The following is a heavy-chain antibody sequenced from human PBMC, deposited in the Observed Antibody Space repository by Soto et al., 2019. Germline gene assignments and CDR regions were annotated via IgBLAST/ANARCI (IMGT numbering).Heavy chain of an antibody. CDR3: AKMARADYGDYLGEYFQH. CDR1: GFTFSSYA. V-gene: IGHV3-23*01. D-gene: IGHD4-17*01. Sequence: GSLRLSCAASGFTFSSYAMSWVRQAPGKGLEWVSAISGSGGSTYYADSVKGRFTISRDNSKNTLYLQMNSLRAEDTAVYYCAKMARADYGDYLGEYFQHWGQGTLVTVSS. CDR2: ISGSGGST. J-gene: IGHJ1*01.